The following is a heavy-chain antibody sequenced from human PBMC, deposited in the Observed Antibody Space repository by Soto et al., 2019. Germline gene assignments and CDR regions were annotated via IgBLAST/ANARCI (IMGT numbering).Heavy chain of an antibody. CDR1: GGSISSRNW. V-gene: IGHV4-4*02. CDR2: THHSGST. Sequence: SXTLCLTCAVSGGSISSRNWWSWVRQPPGKGLEWIGETHHSGSTNYSPSLKSRVTISIDKSKNQFSLELSSVTAADTAVYYCARIPYSYYALDVWGQGTTVTVSS. J-gene: IGHJ6*02. D-gene: IGHD2-2*02. CDR3: ARIPYSYYALDV.